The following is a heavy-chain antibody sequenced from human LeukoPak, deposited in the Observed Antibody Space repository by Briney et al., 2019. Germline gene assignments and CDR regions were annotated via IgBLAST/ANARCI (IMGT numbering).Heavy chain of an antibody. CDR2: ISYDGSNK. D-gene: IGHD5-12*01. V-gene: IGHV3-30*18. J-gene: IGHJ4*02. CDR1: GFTFSSHG. CDR3: AKGGGYESAGDY. Sequence: GGSLRLSCAASGFTFSSHGMHWVRQAPGKGLEWVAVISYDGSNKYYADSVKGRFTISRDNSKNTLYLQMNSLRAEDTAVYYCAKGGGYESAGDYWGQGTLVTVSS.